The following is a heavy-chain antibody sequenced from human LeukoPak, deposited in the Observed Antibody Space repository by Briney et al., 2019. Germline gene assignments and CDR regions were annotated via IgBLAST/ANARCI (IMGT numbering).Heavy chain of an antibody. CDR2: IRYDGSNK. CDR1: GFTFSSYG. J-gene: IGHJ4*02. V-gene: IGHV3-30*02. CDR3: AKAGIGYSSSWFIFDY. D-gene: IGHD6-13*01. Sequence: GGSLRLSCAASGFTFSSYGMHWVRQAPGKGLEWVAFIRYDGSNKYYADSVKGRFTISRDNSKNTLYLQMNSLRAEDTAVYYCAKAGIGYSSSWFIFDYWGQGTLVTVSS.